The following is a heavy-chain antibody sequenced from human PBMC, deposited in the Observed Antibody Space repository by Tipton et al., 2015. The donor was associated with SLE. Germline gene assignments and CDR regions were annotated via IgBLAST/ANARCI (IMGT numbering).Heavy chain of an antibody. J-gene: IGHJ4*02. CDR3: TKRFSYTNTWYYFDY. CDR2: LTSGGTT. Sequence: SLRLSCAASGFTFSSYAMSWVRQAPGKGLEWVSTLTSGGTTYYADSVKGRFTISRDNSKNTLYLQMSSLRAEDTAIYYCTKRFSYTNTWYYFDYWGQGTLDTVSS. CDR1: GFTFSSYA. D-gene: IGHD6-13*01. V-gene: IGHV3-23*01.